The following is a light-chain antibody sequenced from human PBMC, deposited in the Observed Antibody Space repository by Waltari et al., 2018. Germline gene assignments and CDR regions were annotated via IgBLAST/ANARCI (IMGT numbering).Light chain of an antibody. J-gene: IGLJ1*01. Sequence: QSVLSQPPSLSGAPGQPVPISCPGGSRNIGTGLDFAWLQEVPGTAPKPLTHDDGSRPSGVPDRFSAFKSGSSASLAITGLRTEDEADYYCQSYDSSLNIYVFGSGTKVTVL. V-gene: IGLV1-40*01. CDR2: DDG. CDR1: SRNIGTGLD. CDR3: QSYDSSLNIYV.